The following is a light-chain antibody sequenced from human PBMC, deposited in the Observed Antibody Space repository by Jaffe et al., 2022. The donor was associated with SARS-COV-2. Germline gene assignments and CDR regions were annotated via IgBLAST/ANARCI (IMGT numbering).Light chain of an antibody. CDR3: QQYHSYPYA. J-gene: IGKJ2*01. CDR2: KAS. Sequence: DIQMTQSPSTLSASVGDRVTITCRASQSISSSLAWYQQKPGKAPKLLIYKASNLQSGVPSRFSGGGSGTEFTLTISSLQPDDFATYYCQQYHSYPYAFGQGTKLEIK. CDR1: QSISSS. V-gene: IGKV1-5*03.